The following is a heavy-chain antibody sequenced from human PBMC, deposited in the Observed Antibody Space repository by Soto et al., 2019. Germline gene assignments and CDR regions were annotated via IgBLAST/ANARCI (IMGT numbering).Heavy chain of an antibody. CDR3: TRDVDFGEEDV. CDR2: IYFSGST. V-gene: IGHV4-61*01. Sequence: PSQNLSPTCTVSGCSLRGRSYYLNCVRQPQGKGLEWMGYIYFSGSTNYNPSRKSRVTMSIDTSKNQFSLKLSSVTAADTAVYFCTRDVDFGEEDVWGQGTTVTVSS. J-gene: IGHJ6*02. D-gene: IGHD4-17*01. CDR1: GCSLRGRSYY.